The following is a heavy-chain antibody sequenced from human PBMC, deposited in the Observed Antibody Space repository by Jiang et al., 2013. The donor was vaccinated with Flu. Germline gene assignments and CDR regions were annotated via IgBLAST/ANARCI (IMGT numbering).Heavy chain of an antibody. J-gene: IGHJ5*02. CDR3: ARHLVVGRVTMVRGVRLNNWFDP. CDR1: GGSISSSSYY. Sequence: GLLKPSETLSLTCTVSGGSISSSSYYWGWIRQPPGKGLEWIGSIYYSGSTYYNPSLKSRVTISVDTSKNQFSLKLSSVTAADTAVYYCARHLVVGRVTMVRGVRLNNWFDPWGQGTLVTVSS. CDR2: IYYSGST. V-gene: IGHV4-39*01. D-gene: IGHD3-10*01.